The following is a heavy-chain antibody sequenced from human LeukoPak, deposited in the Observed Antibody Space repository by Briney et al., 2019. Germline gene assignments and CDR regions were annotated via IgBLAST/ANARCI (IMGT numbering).Heavy chain of an antibody. Sequence: SQTLSLTCAISGDGVSSNSATWSWIRQSPSRGLEWLGRTYYRSKWYNDYAVSVKSRITINPDTSKNQFSLQLNSVTPEDTAVYYCARVGHPWGIEDAFDIWGQGTMVTVSS. D-gene: IGHD3-16*01. V-gene: IGHV6-1*01. CDR2: TYYRSKWYN. CDR1: GDGVSSNSAT. J-gene: IGHJ3*02. CDR3: ARVGHPWGIEDAFDI.